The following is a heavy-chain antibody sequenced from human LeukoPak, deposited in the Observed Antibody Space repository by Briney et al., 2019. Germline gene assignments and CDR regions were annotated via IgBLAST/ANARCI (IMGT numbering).Heavy chain of an antibody. D-gene: IGHD1-7*01. J-gene: IGHJ4*02. CDR2: INPNRGGT. CDR1: GDTFTGYY. Sequence: ASVKVSCAASGDTFTGYYMHWVRQAPGQGLEWRGWINPNRGGTNYAQKFQGRVTITRDTSSSTAYMELRRLRSDDTAVYYCARVFVGTQPRFDYWRQGTLVSVSS. V-gene: IGHV1-2*02. CDR3: ARVFVGTQPRFDY.